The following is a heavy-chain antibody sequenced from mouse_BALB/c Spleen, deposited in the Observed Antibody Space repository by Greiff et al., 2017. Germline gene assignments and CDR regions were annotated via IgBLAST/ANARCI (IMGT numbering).Heavy chain of an antibody. V-gene: IGHV5-6-5*01. CDR2: ISSGGST. CDR3: AREGAIYYDYDWFAY. J-gene: IGHJ3*01. CDR1: GFTFSSYA. Sequence: EVQVVESGGGLVKPGGSLKLSCAASGFTFSSYAMSWVRQTPEKRLEWVASISSGGSTSYPDSVKGRFTIARDNARNTQYLQMSSLRSGDTAMYYCAREGAIYYDYDWFAYWGQGTMVTVSA. D-gene: IGHD2-4*01.